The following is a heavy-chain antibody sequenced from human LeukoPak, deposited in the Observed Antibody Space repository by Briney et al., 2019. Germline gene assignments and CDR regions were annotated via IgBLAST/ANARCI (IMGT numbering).Heavy chain of an antibody. CDR3: AKDKGTVVTPWYFDY. D-gene: IGHD4-23*01. CDR1: GFTFSSYG. Sequence: GGSLRLSCAASGFTFSSYGMHWVRQAPGKGLEWVAFIRYDGSNKYYADSVKGRFTISRDNSKNTLYLQMNSLRAEDTAVYYCAKDKGTVVTPWYFDYWGQGTLVTVSS. J-gene: IGHJ4*02. CDR2: IRYDGSNK. V-gene: IGHV3-30*02.